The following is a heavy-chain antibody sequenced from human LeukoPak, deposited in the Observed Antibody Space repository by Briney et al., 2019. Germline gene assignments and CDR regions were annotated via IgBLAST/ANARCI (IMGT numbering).Heavy chain of an antibody. V-gene: IGHV1-2*02. CDR2: INPNSGCT. Sequence: ASVKVSCKASGYTFTGYYMHWVRQATGQGLEWMGWINPNSGCTNYAQKFQGRVTMTRDTSISTAYMELSRLRSDDTAVYYCARDLGYYGSGSYSYYMDVWGKGTTVTVSS. J-gene: IGHJ6*03. CDR1: GYTFTGYY. CDR3: ARDLGYYGSGSYSYYMDV. D-gene: IGHD3-10*01.